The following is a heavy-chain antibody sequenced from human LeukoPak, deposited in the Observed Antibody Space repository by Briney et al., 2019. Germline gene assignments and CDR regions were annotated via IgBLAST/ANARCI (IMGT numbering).Heavy chain of an antibody. D-gene: IGHD3-10*01. V-gene: IGHV3-9*01. CDR2: ISWNSGSI. CDR1: GFTFDDYA. Sequence: GRSLRLSCAASGFTFDDYAMHWVRQAPGKGLGWVSGISWNSGSIGYADSVKGRFTISRDNAKNSLYLQMNSLRAEDTALYYCAKDRTLLWFGELAFDPWGQGTLVTVSS. J-gene: IGHJ5*02. CDR3: AKDRTLLWFGELAFDP.